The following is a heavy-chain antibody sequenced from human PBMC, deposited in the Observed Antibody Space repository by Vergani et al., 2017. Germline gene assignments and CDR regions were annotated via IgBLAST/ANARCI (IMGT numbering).Heavy chain of an antibody. Sequence: QVQLVESGGGVVQPGRSLRLSCAASGFTFSSYGMHWVRQAPGKGLEWVAVISYDGSNKYYADSVKGRFTISRDNSKNTLYLQMNSLRAEDTAVYYCAKDGIAAAGYHMYYFDYGSQGTLVTVSS. D-gene: IGHD6-13*01. CDR2: ISYDGSNK. J-gene: IGHJ4*02. CDR3: AKDGIAAAGYHMYYFDY. CDR1: GFTFSSYG. V-gene: IGHV3-30*18.